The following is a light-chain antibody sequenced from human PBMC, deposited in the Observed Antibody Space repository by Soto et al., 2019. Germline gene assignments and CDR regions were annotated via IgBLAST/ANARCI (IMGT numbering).Light chain of an antibody. CDR3: QQYASSPQT. CDR2: GTF. Sequence: EIVMTQSPATLSVSPGERATLSCRASQSVSSSYLAWYQQKPGQAPRLLIYGTFNRATGIPDRFSGSGSGTDFTLTISRLEPEDFAVYYCQQYASSPQTFGQGTKVDIK. V-gene: IGKV3-20*01. CDR1: QSVSSSY. J-gene: IGKJ1*01.